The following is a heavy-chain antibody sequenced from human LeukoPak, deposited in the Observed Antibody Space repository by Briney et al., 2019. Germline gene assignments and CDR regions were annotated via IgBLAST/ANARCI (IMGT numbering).Heavy chain of an antibody. D-gene: IGHD3-10*01. CDR3: ARATPYYYGSGSHDAFDI. CDR2: SGST. Sequence: SGSTYYNPSLKSRVTISVDRSKNQFSLKLSSVTAADTAVYYCARATPYYYGSGSHDAFDIWGQGTMVTVSS. V-gene: IGHV4-30-2*01. J-gene: IGHJ3*02.